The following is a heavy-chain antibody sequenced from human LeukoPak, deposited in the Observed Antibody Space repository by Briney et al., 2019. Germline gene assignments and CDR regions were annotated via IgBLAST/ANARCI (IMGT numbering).Heavy chain of an antibody. V-gene: IGHV3-21*01. CDR1: GFTFSTYS. J-gene: IGHJ1*01. CDR3: TSYPAEYIQH. CDR2: ISSSGSYI. Sequence: GGSLRLSCAASGFTFSTYSMNWVRQAPGKGLEWVSSISSSGSYIYYADSVKGRFTISRDNAKNSLYLQMNSLRAEDTAVYYCTSYPAEYIQHCGQGTLVTVSS.